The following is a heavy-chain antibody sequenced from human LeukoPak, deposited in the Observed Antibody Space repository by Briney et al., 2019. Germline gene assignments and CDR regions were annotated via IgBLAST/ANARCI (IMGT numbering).Heavy chain of an antibody. V-gene: IGHV4-4*07. CDR3: ARGIYCSSTTCYYYYYYMDV. J-gene: IGHJ6*03. D-gene: IGHD2-2*01. CDR1: GGSISAYY. Sequence: KPSETLSLTCTVSGGSISAYYWSWIRQPAGKGLEWIGRIYTSGSTNYNPSLKSRVTMSLDTSKNQFSLKLSSVTAADTAVCYCARGIYCSSTTCYYYYYYMDVWGKGTTVTVSS. CDR2: IYTSGST.